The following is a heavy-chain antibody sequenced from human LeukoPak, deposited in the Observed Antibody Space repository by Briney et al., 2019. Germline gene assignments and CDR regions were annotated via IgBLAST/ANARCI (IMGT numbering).Heavy chain of an antibody. CDR1: GFTFSSSW. J-gene: IGHJ4*02. V-gene: IGHV3-7*01. CDR3: ARDGRLIFGVVRVFDY. D-gene: IGHD3-3*01. Sequence: GGSLRLSCAASGFTFSSSWMSWVRQAPGKGLGLVANIKQEGIEKYYVESVEGRFTIYRDNAINSLYLQMNSLRPEDTVVYYCARDGRLIFGVVRVFDYWGQGTLVTVSS. CDR2: IKQEGIEK.